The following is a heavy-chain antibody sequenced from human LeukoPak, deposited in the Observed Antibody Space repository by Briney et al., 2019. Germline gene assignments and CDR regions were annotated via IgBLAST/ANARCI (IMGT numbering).Heavy chain of an antibody. CDR2: FNPEDGET. Sequence: RASVKVSCKVSAYTLTELSMHWVRQAPGKGLEWMGGFNPEDGETIYAQKFQGRVTMTEDTSTDTAYMELSSLRSEDTAVYYCATARVDYGVYYYYYMDVWGKGTTVTVSS. CDR3: ATARVDYGVYYYYYMDV. V-gene: IGHV1-24*01. D-gene: IGHD4-17*01. J-gene: IGHJ6*03. CDR1: AYTLTELS.